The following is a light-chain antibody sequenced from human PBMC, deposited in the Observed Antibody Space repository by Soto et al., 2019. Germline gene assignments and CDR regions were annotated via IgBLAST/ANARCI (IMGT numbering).Light chain of an antibody. CDR1: QGISTF. V-gene: IGKV1-9*01. J-gene: IGKJ4*01. Sequence: DIQLTQSPYFMSASVGDRVTITCRASQGISTFLAWYQQHPGTAPKRLIYDASNLQSGVPSRFSGSGSGTEFTLTISSLQPEDFATYYCQQANNYPLTFGGGTKVDIK. CDR3: QQANNYPLT. CDR2: DAS.